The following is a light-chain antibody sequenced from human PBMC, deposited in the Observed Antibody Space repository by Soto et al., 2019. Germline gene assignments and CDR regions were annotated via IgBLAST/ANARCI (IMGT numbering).Light chain of an antibody. CDR3: QQYGSSPI. J-gene: IGKJ3*01. CDR1: QRVSSSY. CDR2: GAS. V-gene: IGKV3-20*01. Sequence: EIVLTQSPGTLSLSPGERATLSCRASQRVSSSYLAWYQQKPGQAPRLLIYGASSRATGIPDRFSGSGSGTDFTLTISRLEPEDFAVYYCQQYGSSPIFGPGTKVDIK.